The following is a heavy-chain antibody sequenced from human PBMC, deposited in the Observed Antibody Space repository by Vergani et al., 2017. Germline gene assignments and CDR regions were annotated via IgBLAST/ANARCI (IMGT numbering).Heavy chain of an antibody. D-gene: IGHD3-3*01. CDR1: GGSISSSSYY. Sequence: QLQLQESGPGLVKPSETLSLTCTVSGGSISSSSYYWSWIRQPAGKGLEWIGRIYTSGSTNYNPSLKSRVTMSVDTSKNQFSLKLSSVTAADTAVYYCAREKRDYDFWSGSIDYWGQGTLGTVSS. J-gene: IGHJ4*02. CDR2: IYTSGST. CDR3: AREKRDYDFWSGSIDY. V-gene: IGHV4-61*02.